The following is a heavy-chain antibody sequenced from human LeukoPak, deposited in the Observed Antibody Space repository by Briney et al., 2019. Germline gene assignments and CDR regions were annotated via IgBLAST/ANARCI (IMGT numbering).Heavy chain of an antibody. V-gene: IGHV4-4*07. CDR3: ARGTFYYDSSGYQKRPFDN. Sequence: SETLSLTCTVSGGSISSYYWSWIRQPAGKGLEWIGRIHTSGSTNYSPSLKSRVTISVDTSKNQFSLTLTSVTAADTAVYYCARGTFYYDSSGYQKRPFDNWGQGTLVTVSS. D-gene: IGHD3-22*01. CDR1: GGSISSYY. J-gene: IGHJ4*02. CDR2: IHTSGST.